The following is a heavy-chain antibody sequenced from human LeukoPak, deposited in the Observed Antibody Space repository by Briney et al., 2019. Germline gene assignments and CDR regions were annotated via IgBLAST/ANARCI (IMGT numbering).Heavy chain of an antibody. V-gene: IGHV4-38-2*02. Sequence: PSETLSLTCTVSGYSISSGFYWGWIRQPPGKGLERVGTFYHSGSTHYNPSLKSRVSISVDTSKNQFSLRLSSVTVADTAAYFCARASYSDYVVNYWGQGILVTVSS. CDR2: FYHSGST. J-gene: IGHJ4*02. D-gene: IGHD4-11*01. CDR3: ARASYSDYVVNY. CDR1: GYSISSGFY.